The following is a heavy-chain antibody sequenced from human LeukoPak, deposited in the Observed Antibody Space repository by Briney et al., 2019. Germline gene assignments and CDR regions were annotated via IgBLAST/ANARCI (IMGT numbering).Heavy chain of an antibody. J-gene: IGHJ6*03. CDR1: GFTFSSCG. V-gene: IGHV3-30*02. Sequence: GGSLRLSCAASGFTFSSCGMHWVRQAPGKGLEWVAFIRYDGSNKYYADSVKGRFTISRDNSKNTLYLQMNSLRAEDTAVYYCAKAQVVRGVTYCYYYMDVWGKGTTVTISS. D-gene: IGHD3-10*01. CDR3: AKAQVVRGVTYCYYYMDV. CDR2: IRYDGSNK.